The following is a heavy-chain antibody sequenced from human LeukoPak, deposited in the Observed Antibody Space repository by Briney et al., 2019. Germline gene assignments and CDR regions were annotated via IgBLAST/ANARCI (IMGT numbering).Heavy chain of an antibody. V-gene: IGHV4-31*03. D-gene: IGHD3-10*01. CDR2: IYYSGST. J-gene: IGHJ6*02. CDR1: GGSISSGGYY. CDR3: ARDHRMSMVRGGMDV. Sequence: LSLTCTVSGGSISSGGYYWSWIRQHPGKGLEWIGYIYYSGSTYYNPSLKSRVTISVDTSKNQFSLKLSSVTAADTAVYYCARDHRMSMVRGGMDVWGQGTTVTVSS.